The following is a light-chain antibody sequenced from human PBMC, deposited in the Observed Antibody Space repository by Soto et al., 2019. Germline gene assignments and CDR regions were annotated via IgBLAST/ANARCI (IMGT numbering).Light chain of an antibody. CDR2: DAS. CDR3: QEYNSYLHT. Sequence: DLPMTQSPSTLSASVGDRVTITCRASQSISNWLAWYQQKPGKAPNLLIYDASSLKSGVPSRFSGSGSGTEFTLTVSSLQPDDFATYYCQEYNSYLHTFGQGTKLEIK. CDR1: QSISNW. J-gene: IGKJ2*01. V-gene: IGKV1-5*01.